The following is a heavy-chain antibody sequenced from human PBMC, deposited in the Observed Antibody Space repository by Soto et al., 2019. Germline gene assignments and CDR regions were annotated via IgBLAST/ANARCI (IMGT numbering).Heavy chain of an antibody. D-gene: IGHD3-3*01. V-gene: IGHV4-34*01. J-gene: IGHJ6*04. CDR1: GGSFSGYY. CDR2: INHSGST. Sequence: SETLSLTCAVYGGSFSGYYWSRIRQPPGKGLEWIGEINHSGSTNYNPSLKSRVTISVDTSKNQFSLKLSSVTAADTAVYYCARVERVLRFFRVGRSGMDVWGKGTTVTVSS. CDR3: ARVERVLRFFRVGRSGMDV.